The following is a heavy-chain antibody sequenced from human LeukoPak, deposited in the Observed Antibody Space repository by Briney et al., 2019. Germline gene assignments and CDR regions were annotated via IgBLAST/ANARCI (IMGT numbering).Heavy chain of an antibody. V-gene: IGHV3-21*01. Sequence: PGGSLRLSCAASGFTFSSYSMNWVRQAPGKGLEWVSSISSSSSYIYYAGSVKGRFTISRDNAKNSLYLQMNSLRAEDTAVYYCARGYSSSWYYFDYWGQGTLVTVSS. D-gene: IGHD6-13*01. CDR2: ISSSSSYI. J-gene: IGHJ4*02. CDR1: GFTFSSYS. CDR3: ARGYSSSWYYFDY.